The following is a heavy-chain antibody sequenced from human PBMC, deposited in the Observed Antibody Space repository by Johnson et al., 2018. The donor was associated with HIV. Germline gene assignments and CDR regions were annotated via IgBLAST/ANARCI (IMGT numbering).Heavy chain of an antibody. J-gene: IGHJ3*02. Sequence: QVQLVESGGGVVQPGRSLRLSCAASGFTFSSYAMHWVRQAPGKGLEWVAVISYDGSNKYYADSVKGRFTISRDNSKNTLYLQMNSLRAEDTALYYCAREGNSGSYLGNNAFDIWGQGTMVTVSS. CDR3: AREGNSGSYLGNNAFDI. V-gene: IGHV3-30*04. CDR1: GFTFSSYA. CDR2: ISYDGSNK. D-gene: IGHD1-26*01.